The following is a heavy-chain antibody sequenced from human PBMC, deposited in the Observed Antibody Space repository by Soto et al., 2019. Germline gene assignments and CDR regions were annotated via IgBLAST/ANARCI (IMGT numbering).Heavy chain of an antibody. CDR2: AHQSGRT. CDR1: GGSMSSSNW. Sequence: QVQLQESGPGLVKPSGTLSLTCTVSGGSMSSSNWWNWVRQTPGKGLEWIGEAHQSGRTNYNPSLKSRVTISVDKSKNRFSLSLSSVTAADTAVYYCARSEATVLDSWGQGTLVTVSS. V-gene: IGHV4-4*02. CDR3: ARSEATVLDS. D-gene: IGHD4-17*01. J-gene: IGHJ4*02.